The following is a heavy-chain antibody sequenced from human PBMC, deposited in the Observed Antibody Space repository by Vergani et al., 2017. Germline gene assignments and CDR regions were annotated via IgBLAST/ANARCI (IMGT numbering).Heavy chain of an antibody. CDR2: ISGSDGST. V-gene: IGHV3-23*01. D-gene: IGHD2-2*01. CDR1: GFTFSSYA. J-gene: IGHJ6*03. Sequence: EVQLLESGGGLVQPGGSLRLSCAASGFTFSSYAMNWVRQAPGKGLEWVSAISGSDGSTYYADSVKGRFTISRDNSKNTLYLQMNSLRAEDTAVYYCAKGGVVPAAIPYYYYYMDVWGKGP. CDR3: AKGGVVPAAIPYYYYYMDV.